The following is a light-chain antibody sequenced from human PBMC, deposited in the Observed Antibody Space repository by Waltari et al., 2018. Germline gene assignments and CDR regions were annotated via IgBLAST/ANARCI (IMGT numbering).Light chain of an antibody. CDR2: SND. CDR1: NYNIGRGP. J-gene: IGLJ2*01. Sequence: QSVLTLAPSVSGTPGRRVTISCSGTNYNIGRGPVNWYQQVPGMSPKLLIYSNDRRPSGVPDRFSGSKSGTSASLAISGLQSEDEADYYCATWDGRVNGVLFGGGTKVTVL. CDR3: ATWDGRVNGVL. V-gene: IGLV1-44*01.